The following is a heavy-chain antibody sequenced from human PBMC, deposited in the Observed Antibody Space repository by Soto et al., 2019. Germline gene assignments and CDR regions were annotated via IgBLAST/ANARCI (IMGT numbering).Heavy chain of an antibody. Sequence: GASVKVSCKASGYTFTSYYMHWVRQAPGQGLEWMGIINPSGGSTSYAQKFQGRVTMTRDTSTSTVYMELSSLRSEDTAVYYCARELYSSSSGVARKAPRFDPWGQGTLGTVSS. CDR2: INPSGGST. J-gene: IGHJ5*02. CDR3: ARELYSSSSGVARKAPRFDP. CDR1: GYTFTSYY. D-gene: IGHD6-6*01. V-gene: IGHV1-46*01.